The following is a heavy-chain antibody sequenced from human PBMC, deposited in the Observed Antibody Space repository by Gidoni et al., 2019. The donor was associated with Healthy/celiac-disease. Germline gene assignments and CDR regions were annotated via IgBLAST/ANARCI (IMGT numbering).Heavy chain of an antibody. Sequence: QVQLVESVGGVVQPGRSLRLSCAASGFTFSSYAMHWVRQAPGKGLEWVAVISYDGSNKYYADSVKGRFTISRDNSKNTLYLQMNSLRAEDTAVYYCARDHHGGYWGQGTLVTVSS. CDR2: ISYDGSNK. D-gene: IGHD3-16*01. CDR1: GFTFSSYA. CDR3: ARDHHGGY. J-gene: IGHJ4*02. V-gene: IGHV3-30-3*01.